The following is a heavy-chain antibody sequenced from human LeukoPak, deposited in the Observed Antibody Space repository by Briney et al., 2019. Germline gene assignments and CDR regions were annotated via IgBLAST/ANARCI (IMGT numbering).Heavy chain of an antibody. Sequence: SETLSLTCTVSGGSIGSYYWSWIRQPPGKGLEWIGYIYYSGSTNYNPSLKSRVTISVDTSKNQFSLKLSSVTAADTAVYYCATLPQDYDAFDIWGQGTMVTVSS. D-gene: IGHD3-16*01. J-gene: IGHJ3*02. CDR3: ATLPQDYDAFDI. CDR2: IYYSGST. CDR1: GGSIGSYY. V-gene: IGHV4-59*01.